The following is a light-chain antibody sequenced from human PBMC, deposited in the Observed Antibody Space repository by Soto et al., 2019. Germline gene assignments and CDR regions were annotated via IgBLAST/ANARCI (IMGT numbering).Light chain of an antibody. J-gene: IGLJ1*01. CDR2: DVT. V-gene: IGLV2-14*03. Sequence: QSALTQPASVPGSPGQSIAISCTGTSSDIGGYNYVSWYQQHPGKAPKLLIYDVTHRPSGVSNRFSGSKSGDTASLTISGLQAEDEADYYCSSYTSTSTPYVFGTGTKLTVL. CDR1: SSDIGGYNY. CDR3: SSYTSTSTPYV.